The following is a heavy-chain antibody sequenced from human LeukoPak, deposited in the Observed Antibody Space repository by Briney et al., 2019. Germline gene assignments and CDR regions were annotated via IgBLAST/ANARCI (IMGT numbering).Heavy chain of an antibody. CDR3: AKEHYTNKYDSSGYFDY. J-gene: IGHJ4*02. Sequence: GGSLRLSCAASGFTFSNYGMHWVRQAPGKGLEWVAVTSYDGSNKYYADSVKGRFTISRDNSKNTLYLQMNSLRAEDAAVYYCAKEHYTNKYDSSGYFDYWGQGTLVTVSS. V-gene: IGHV3-30*18. CDR1: GFTFSNYG. D-gene: IGHD3-22*01. CDR2: TSYDGSNK.